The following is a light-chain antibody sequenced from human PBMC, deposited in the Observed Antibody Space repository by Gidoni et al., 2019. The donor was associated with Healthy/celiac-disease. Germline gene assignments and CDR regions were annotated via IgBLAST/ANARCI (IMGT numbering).Light chain of an antibody. J-gene: IGLJ3*02. V-gene: IGLV2-11*01. Sequence: QSALTQPRSVSGSPGQSVTISCTGTSSDVGGYNYVSWYQQHPGTAPKLMIYDVSKRPSGVPDRFSGSQSGNTASLTIPGLQAEDEADYYCCSYAGSYTYWVFGGGTKLTVL. CDR1: SSDVGGYNY. CDR2: DVS. CDR3: CSYAGSYTYWV.